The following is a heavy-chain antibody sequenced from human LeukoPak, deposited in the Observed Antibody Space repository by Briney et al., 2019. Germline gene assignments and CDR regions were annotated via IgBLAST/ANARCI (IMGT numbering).Heavy chain of an antibody. CDR1: GGSISSSSYY. D-gene: IGHD6-13*01. J-gene: IGHJ4*02. CDR2: IYYSGST. Sequence: SETLSLTCTVSGGSISSSSYYWGWIRQPPGKGLEWIGSIYYSGSTNYNPSLKSRVTISVDTSKNQFSLKLSSVTAADTAVYYCARASIAAALDYWGQGTLVTVSS. V-gene: IGHV4-39*07. CDR3: ARASIAAALDY.